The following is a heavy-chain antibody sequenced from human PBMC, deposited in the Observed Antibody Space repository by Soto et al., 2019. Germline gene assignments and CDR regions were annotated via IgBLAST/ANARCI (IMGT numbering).Heavy chain of an antibody. J-gene: IGHJ4*02. CDR1: SASIRSNNR. CDR3: ARVYSGSYSDS. Sequence: SETLSLTCAVSSASIRSNNRWSWVRQPPGKGLEWIGEIFHSGSTNYNPSLKTRLTISVDKSKNQFSLKLSSVTAADTAVYYCARVYSGSYSDSWGRGTLVTVSS. V-gene: IGHV4-4*02. D-gene: IGHD1-26*01. CDR2: IFHSGST.